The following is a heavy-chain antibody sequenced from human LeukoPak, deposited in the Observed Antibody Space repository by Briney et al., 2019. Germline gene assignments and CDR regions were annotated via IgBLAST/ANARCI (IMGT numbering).Heavy chain of an antibody. Sequence: PSETLSLTCAVYGGSFSGYYWSWIRQPPGKGLEWIGEINHSGSTNYNPSLKSRVTISVDTSKNQFSLKLSSVTAADTAVYYCARYSGSYYIPFGYWGQGKLVTVSS. V-gene: IGHV4-34*01. CDR2: INHSGST. D-gene: IGHD1-26*01. CDR3: ARYSGSYYIPFGY. J-gene: IGHJ4*02. CDR1: GGSFSGYY.